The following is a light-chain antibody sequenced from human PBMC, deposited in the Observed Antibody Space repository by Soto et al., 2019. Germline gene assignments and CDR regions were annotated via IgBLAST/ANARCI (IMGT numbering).Light chain of an antibody. CDR3: QAWDSDTAYV. V-gene: IGLV1-44*01. CDR1: RSNIGSQV. Sequence: QSVLTQPPSASGTPGQKVTISCSGSRSNIGSQVVNWFQHVPGTAPKLLMYNNNERPAGVPARISGSKSGTSASLAISGLQSEDEADYYCQAWDSDTAYVFGTGTKVTVL. J-gene: IGLJ1*01. CDR2: NNN.